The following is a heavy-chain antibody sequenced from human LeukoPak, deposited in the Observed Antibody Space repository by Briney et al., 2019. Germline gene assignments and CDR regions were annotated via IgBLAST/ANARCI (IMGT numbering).Heavy chain of an antibody. CDR2: INHSGST. V-gene: IGHV4-34*01. CDR3: ASRRRGYSYGYLVY. CDR1: GGSFSGYY. J-gene: IGHJ4*02. Sequence: SSETLSLTCAVYGGSFSGYYGSWIRQPPGKGLEWIGEINHSGSTNYNPSLKSRVTISVDTSKNQFSLKLSSVTAADTAVYYCASRRRGYSYGYLVYWGQGTLVTVSS. D-gene: IGHD5-18*01.